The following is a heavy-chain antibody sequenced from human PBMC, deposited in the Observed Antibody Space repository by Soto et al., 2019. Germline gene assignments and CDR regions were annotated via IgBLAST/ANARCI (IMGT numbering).Heavy chain of an antibody. J-gene: IGHJ4*02. Sequence: EVQLVESGGGLVQPGGSLRLSCAASGFTFSSYWMHWVRQAPGKGLVWVSRINTDGSSTSYADSVKGRFTISRDNAENTLYLQMNSLRVEETAIYYCAREPLGRAWAGATDYWGQGTLVTVSS. CDR3: AREPLGRAWAGATDY. D-gene: IGHD1-26*01. CDR2: INTDGSST. V-gene: IGHV3-74*01. CDR1: GFTFSSYW.